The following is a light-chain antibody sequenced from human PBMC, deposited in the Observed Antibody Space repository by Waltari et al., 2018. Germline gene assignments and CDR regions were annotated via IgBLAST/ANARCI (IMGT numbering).Light chain of an antibody. CDR3: QTWGTGIRV. Sequence: QLVLTQSPSASAPLGASVKLTCTPSSGTSSYAIALHQQQPEKGPRYLMKLNSDGSNGKGDGIPDRFSGSSSGAERYLTISSRQSEDEANYYCQTWGTGIRVFGGGTKLTVL. V-gene: IGLV4-69*01. J-gene: IGLJ3*02. CDR2: LNSDGSN. CDR1: SGTSSYA.